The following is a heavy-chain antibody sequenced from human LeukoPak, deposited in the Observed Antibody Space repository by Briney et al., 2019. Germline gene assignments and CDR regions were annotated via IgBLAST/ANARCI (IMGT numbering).Heavy chain of an antibody. Sequence: ASVKVSCKASGYTFTSYGISWVRQAPGQGLEWMGWISAYNGNTNYAQKFQGWVTMTRDTSISTAYMELSRLRSDDTAVYYCAREGPIRGYSGYDYPGYWFDPWGQGTLVTVSS. D-gene: IGHD5-12*01. CDR3: AREGPIRGYSGYDYPGYWFDP. CDR1: GYTFTSYG. CDR2: ISAYNGNT. V-gene: IGHV1-18*01. J-gene: IGHJ5*02.